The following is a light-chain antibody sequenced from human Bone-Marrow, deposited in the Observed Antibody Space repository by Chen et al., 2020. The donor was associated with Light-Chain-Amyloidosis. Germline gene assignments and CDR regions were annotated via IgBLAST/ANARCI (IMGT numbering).Light chain of an antibody. J-gene: IGKJ1*01. CDR1: QSVSSY. CDR3: QQRGNWPWT. Sequence: EIVLTQSPATLSLSPGERATLSCRASQSVSSYLAWYQQKPGQAPRLLIYDASNRATGIPARFSGSGSGTEFTLTISSLKPEDFAVYYCQQRGNWPWTFGQGTKVEIK. V-gene: IGKV3-11*01. CDR2: DAS.